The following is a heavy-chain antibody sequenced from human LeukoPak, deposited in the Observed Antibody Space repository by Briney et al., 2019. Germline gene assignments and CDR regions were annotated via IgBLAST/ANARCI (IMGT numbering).Heavy chain of an antibody. D-gene: IGHD1-7*01. CDR2: ISSSGSTI. J-gene: IGHJ5*02. CDR3: VRDFAGTTSFDP. Sequence: GGFLRLSCAASGFTFSDYYMSWIRQAPGKGLEWVSYISSSGSTIYYADSVKGRFTISRDNAKNSLYLQMNSLRAEDTAVYYCVRDFAGTTSFDPWGQGTLVTVSS. CDR1: GFTFSDYY. V-gene: IGHV3-11*04.